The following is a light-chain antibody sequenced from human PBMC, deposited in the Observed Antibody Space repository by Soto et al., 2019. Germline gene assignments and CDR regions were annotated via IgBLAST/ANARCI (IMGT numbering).Light chain of an antibody. CDR3: QQYYSAPET. V-gene: IGKV4-1*01. J-gene: IGKJ1*01. Sequence: DIVMTQSPDSLAVSLGERASINCKSSQSVLYSSNNKNNLAWYQQKPGQPPKLLIYWASTRESGVPDRFSGSGSETDFTLTIGGLQAEDVAVYYCQQYYSAPETFGQGTKVEIK. CDR1: QSVLYSSNNKNN. CDR2: WAS.